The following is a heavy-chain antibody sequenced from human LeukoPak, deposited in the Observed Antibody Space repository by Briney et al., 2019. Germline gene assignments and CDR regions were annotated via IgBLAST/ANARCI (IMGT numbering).Heavy chain of an antibody. CDR3: AKGRYNWNDGGLFDY. CDR2: INSDGSST. D-gene: IGHD1-1*01. Sequence: GGSLRLSCAASGFTFSSYWMHWVRQAPGKGLVWVSRINSDGSSTSYADSVKGRFTISRDNSKNTLYLQMNSLRAEDTAVYYCAKGRYNWNDGGLFDYWGQGTLVTVSS. J-gene: IGHJ4*02. V-gene: IGHV3-74*01. CDR1: GFTFSSYW.